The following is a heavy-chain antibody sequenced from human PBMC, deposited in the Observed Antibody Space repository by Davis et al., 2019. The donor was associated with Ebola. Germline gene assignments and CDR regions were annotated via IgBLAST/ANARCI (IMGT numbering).Heavy chain of an antibody. V-gene: IGHV3-21*01. J-gene: IGHJ4*02. CDR2: ITSSSSHI. CDR1: GFTFTSYA. Sequence: PGGSLRLSCAASGFTFTSYAMNWVRQAPGKGLEWVSSITSSSSHIYYADSVKGRFTISRDNAKNSLYLQMNSLRADDTAVYYCARGSREPDYWGQGTLVTVSS. CDR3: ARGSREPDY.